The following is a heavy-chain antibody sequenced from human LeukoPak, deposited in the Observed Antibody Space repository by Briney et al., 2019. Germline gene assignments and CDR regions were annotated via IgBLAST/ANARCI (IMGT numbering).Heavy chain of an antibody. J-gene: IGHJ4*02. CDR3: ARTGYSYGPWDY. D-gene: IGHD5-18*01. CDR1: GFTFSSYW. Sequence: PGGSLRLSCAASGFTFSSYWMHWVRQAPGKGLVWVSRINSDGSSTSYADSVKGRFTISRDNAKNTLCLQMNSLRAEDTAVYYCARTGYSYGPWDYWGQGTLVTVSS. V-gene: IGHV3-74*01. CDR2: INSDGSST.